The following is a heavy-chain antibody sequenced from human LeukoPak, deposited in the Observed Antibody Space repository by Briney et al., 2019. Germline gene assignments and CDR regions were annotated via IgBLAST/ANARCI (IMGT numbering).Heavy chain of an antibody. D-gene: IGHD5-18*01. V-gene: IGHV3-7*03. CDR2: IKQDGSEK. Sequence: GGSLRLSCAASGFTFSSYWMSWVRQAPGMGLEWVANIKQDGSEKYYVDSVKGRFTISRDNAKNSLYLQMNSLRAEDTAVYYCARGAVDTAMVYYYGMDVWGKGTTVTVSS. CDR3: ARGAVDTAMVYYYGMDV. J-gene: IGHJ6*04. CDR1: GFTFSSYW.